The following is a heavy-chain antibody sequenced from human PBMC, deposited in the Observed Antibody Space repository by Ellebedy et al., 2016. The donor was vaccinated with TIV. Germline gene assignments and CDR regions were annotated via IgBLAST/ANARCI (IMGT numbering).Heavy chain of an antibody. V-gene: IGHV3-15*01. CDR2: IKSKTDGGTT. Sequence: GESLKISCAASGFTFSNAWMSWVRQAPGKGLEWVGRIKSKTDGGTTDYAAPVKGRFTISRDDSKNTLYLQMNSLKTEDTAVYYCTTDRGGDRGALFDYWGQGTLVTVSS. J-gene: IGHJ4*02. CDR3: TTDRGGDRGALFDY. D-gene: IGHD5-12*01. CDR1: GFTFSNAW.